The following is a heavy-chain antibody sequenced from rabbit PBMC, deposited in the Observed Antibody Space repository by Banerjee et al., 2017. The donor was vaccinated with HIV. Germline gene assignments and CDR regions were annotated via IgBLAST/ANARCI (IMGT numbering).Heavy chain of an antibody. CDR2: INTVTGRP. D-gene: IGHD5-1*01. J-gene: IGHJ3*01. CDR3: ARDLVAAIGWNFGL. CDR1: GVSFSDKEV. Sequence: QEQLEESGGGLVKPGGSLTLTCKASGVSFSDKEVMCWVRQAPGKGLEWIACINTVTGRPVYANWAKGRVIMSRTSSTTVTLQMTSLTAADTATYFCARDLVAAIGWNFGLWGQGTLVTVS. V-gene: IGHV1S45*01.